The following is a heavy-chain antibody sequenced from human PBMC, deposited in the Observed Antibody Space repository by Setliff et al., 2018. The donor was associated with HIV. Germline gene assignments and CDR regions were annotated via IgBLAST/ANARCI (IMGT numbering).Heavy chain of an antibody. CDR2: ITYSGSA. D-gene: IGHD2-2*01. Sequence: SETLSLTCTVSGGSISSDDYYWNWIRQPPGKGLEWIGYITYSGSAYYNPSLKSRVTISIDTSKNQPSLKVKSVTAADTAVYYCARQKKSSSWSPNDYWGQGTLVTVSS. CDR1: GGSISSDDYY. J-gene: IGHJ4*02. CDR3: ARQKKSSSWSPNDY. V-gene: IGHV4-30-4*08.